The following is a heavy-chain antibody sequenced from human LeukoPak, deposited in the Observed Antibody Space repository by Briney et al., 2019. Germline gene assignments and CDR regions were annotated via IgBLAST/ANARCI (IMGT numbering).Heavy chain of an antibody. J-gene: IGHJ4*02. D-gene: IGHD2-15*01. CDR1: GFTFSSYA. Sequence: GGSLRLSCAASGFTFSSYAMSWVRQAPGKGLESVSAISGSGGSTYYADSVKGRFTISRDNSKNTLYLQMNSLRAEDTAVYYCAKEGEDIVVVVAAYYFDYWGQGTLVTVSS. CDR2: ISGSGGST. V-gene: IGHV3-23*01. CDR3: AKEGEDIVVVVAAYYFDY.